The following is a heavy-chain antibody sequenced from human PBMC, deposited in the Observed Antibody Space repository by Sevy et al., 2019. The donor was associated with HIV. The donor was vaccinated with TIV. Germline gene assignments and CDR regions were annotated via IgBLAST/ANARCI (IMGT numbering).Heavy chain of an antibody. Sequence: GGSLRLSCAASGFTFSSYGMHWVRQAPGKGLEWVAVITYDGSNQYYTDSVKGRFTISRDDSKNTLYLQMNSLRAEDPAVYYCAKDHALTTLWVNNWFESWGQGTLVTVSS. D-gene: IGHD4-17*01. V-gene: IGHV3-30*18. CDR3: AKDHALTTLWVNNWFES. J-gene: IGHJ5*01. CDR2: ITYDGSNQ. CDR1: GFTFSSYG.